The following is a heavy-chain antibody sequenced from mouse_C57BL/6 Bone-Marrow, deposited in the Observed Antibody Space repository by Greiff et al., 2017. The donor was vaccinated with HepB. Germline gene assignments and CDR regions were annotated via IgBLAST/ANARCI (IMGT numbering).Heavy chain of an antibody. CDR3: ARGYYYGSSLYFDY. CDR1: GYTFTSYW. J-gene: IGHJ2*01. CDR2: IDPSDSYT. D-gene: IGHD1-1*01. Sequence: QVQLQQPGAELVMPGASVKLSCKASGYTFTSYWMHWVKQRPGQGLEWIGEIDPSDSYTNYNQKFKGKSTLTVDKSSSTAYMQLSSLTSEDSAVYYCARGYYYGSSLYFDYWGQGTTLTVSS. V-gene: IGHV1-69*01.